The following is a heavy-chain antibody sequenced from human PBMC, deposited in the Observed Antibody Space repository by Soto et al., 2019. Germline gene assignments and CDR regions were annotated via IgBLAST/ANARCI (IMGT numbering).Heavy chain of an antibody. CDR3: ARRGMGSSGWYHYFDY. CDR2: IYYSGST. Sequence: PSETLSLTCTVSGGSISSSSYYWGWIRQPPGKGLEWIGSIYYSGSTYYNPSLKSRVTISVDTSKNQFSLKLSSVTAADTAVYYCARRGMGSSGWYHYFDYWGQGTLVTVSS. D-gene: IGHD6-19*01. J-gene: IGHJ4*02. CDR1: GGSISSSSYY. V-gene: IGHV4-39*01.